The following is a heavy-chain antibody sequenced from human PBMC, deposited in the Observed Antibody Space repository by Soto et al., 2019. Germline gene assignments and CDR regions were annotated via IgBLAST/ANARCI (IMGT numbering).Heavy chain of an antibody. V-gene: IGHV3-30*18. Sequence: QVQLVESGGGVVQPGRSLRLSCAASGFTFSSYGMHWVRQAPGKGLEWVAVISYDGSNKYYADSVKGRFTISRDNSKNTLYLRMNSLRAEDTAVYYCAKGSYGSSWGQGTLVTVSS. CDR1: GFTFSSYG. CDR2: ISYDGSNK. CDR3: AKGSYGSS. J-gene: IGHJ4*02. D-gene: IGHD6-13*01.